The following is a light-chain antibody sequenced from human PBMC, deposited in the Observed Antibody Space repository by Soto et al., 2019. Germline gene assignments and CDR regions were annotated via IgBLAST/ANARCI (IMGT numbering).Light chain of an antibody. CDR1: SSDIGRNY. CDR2: NDY. J-gene: IGLJ3*02. CDR3: GAWDDNLYNWV. V-gene: IGLV1-47*02. Sequence: QSVLTQPPSASATPGQRVAISCSGGSSDIGRNYVYWYQQLPGTAPKLLIYNDYQRPSGVPDRFSGSKSGTSASLTISGLRSEDEADYYCGAWDDNLYNWVFGGGTQLTVL.